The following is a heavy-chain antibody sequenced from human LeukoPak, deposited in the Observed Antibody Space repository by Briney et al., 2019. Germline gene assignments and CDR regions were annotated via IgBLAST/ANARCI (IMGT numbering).Heavy chain of an antibody. J-gene: IGHJ4*02. CDR3: ARFVGGYDF. D-gene: IGHD3-16*01. CDR2: IKQDGSER. Sequence: GGSLRLSCAASGFTFSSYSMNWVRQAPGKGLEWVANIKQDGSERYYVDSVKGRFTISRDNAKNSLYLQMNSLRAEDTAVYYCARFVGGYDFWGQGTLVTVSS. V-gene: IGHV3-7*01. CDR1: GFTFSSYS.